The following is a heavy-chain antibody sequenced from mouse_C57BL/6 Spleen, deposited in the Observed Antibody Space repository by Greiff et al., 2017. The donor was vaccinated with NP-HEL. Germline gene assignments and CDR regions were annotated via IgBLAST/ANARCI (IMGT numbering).Heavy chain of an antibody. CDR2: ISYDGSN. J-gene: IGHJ2*01. Sequence: EVQLVESGPGLVKPSQSLSLTCSVTGYSITSGYYWNWIRRFPGNKLEWMGYISYDGSNNYNPSLKNRISITRDTSKNQFFLKLNSVTTEDTATYYCARGYDGPGNFDYGGQGTTLTVSS. CDR1: GYSITSGYY. D-gene: IGHD2-3*01. V-gene: IGHV3-6*01. CDR3: ARGYDGPGNFDY.